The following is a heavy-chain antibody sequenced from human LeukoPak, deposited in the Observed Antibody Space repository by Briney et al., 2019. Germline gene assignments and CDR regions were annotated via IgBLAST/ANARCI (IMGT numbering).Heavy chain of an antibody. D-gene: IGHD3-10*01. J-gene: IGHJ4*02. CDR1: GYTFTSYG. CDR2: ISAYNGNT. CDR3: AGETYYYGSGSYDFDY. V-gene: IGHV1-18*01. Sequence: ASVKVSCKSSGYTFTSYGISWVRQAPGQGLEWMGWISAYNGNTNYAQKLQGRVTMTTDTSTSTAYMELRSLRSDDTAVYYCAGETYYYGSGSYDFDYWGQGTLVTVSS.